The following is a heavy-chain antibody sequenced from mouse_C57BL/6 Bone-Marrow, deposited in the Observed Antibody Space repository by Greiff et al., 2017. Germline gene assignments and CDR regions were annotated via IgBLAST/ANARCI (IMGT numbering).Heavy chain of an antibody. D-gene: IGHD2-4*01. CDR1: GFTFSDYY. J-gene: IGHJ4*01. Sequence: EVMLVESEGGLVQPGSSMKLSCTASGFTFSDYYMAWVRQVPEKGLEWVANINYDGSSTYYLDSLKSRFIISRDNAKNILYLQMSSLKSEDTATYYCARVDYGGTYAMDYWGQGTSVTVSS. CDR2: INYDGSST. CDR3: ARVDYGGTYAMDY. V-gene: IGHV5-16*01.